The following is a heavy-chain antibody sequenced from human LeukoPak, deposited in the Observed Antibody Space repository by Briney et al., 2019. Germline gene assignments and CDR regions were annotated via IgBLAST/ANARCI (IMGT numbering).Heavy chain of an antibody. CDR1: GYTFTSYG. Sequence: ASAKVSCKASGYTFTSYGISWVRQAPGQGLEWMGWISAYNGNTNYAQKLQGRVTMTTDTSTSTAYMELRSLRSDDTAVYYCARDPGYSGYDSFDYWGQGTLVTVSS. J-gene: IGHJ4*02. CDR2: ISAYNGNT. D-gene: IGHD5-12*01. CDR3: ARDPGYSGYDSFDY. V-gene: IGHV1-18*04.